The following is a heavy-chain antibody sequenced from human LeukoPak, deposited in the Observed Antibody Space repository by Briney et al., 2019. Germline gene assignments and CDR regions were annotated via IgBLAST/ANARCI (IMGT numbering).Heavy chain of an antibody. J-gene: IGHJ4*02. CDR2: ISSSSSYI. CDR3: AKTGNPATGDY. CDR1: GFTFSSYS. V-gene: IGHV3-21*04. D-gene: IGHD1-1*01. Sequence: GGSLRLSCAASGFTFSSYSMNWVRQAPGKGLEWVSSISSSSSYIYYADSVKGRFTISRDNSKNTLYLQMNSLRAEGTAVYYCAKTGNPATGDYWGQGTLVTVSS.